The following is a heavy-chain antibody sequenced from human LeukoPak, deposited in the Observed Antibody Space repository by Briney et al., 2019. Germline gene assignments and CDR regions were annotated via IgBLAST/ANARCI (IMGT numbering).Heavy chain of an antibody. D-gene: IGHD2-2*02. V-gene: IGHV1-46*01. CDR1: GYTFTSYY. CDR2: INPSGGST. J-gene: IGHJ4*02. CDR3: ARGLGYCSSTSCYTADLDY. Sequence: ASVKVSCKASGYTFTSYYMHWVRQAPGQGREWRGIINPSGGSTSYAQKFQGRVTMTRDTSTSTVYMELSSLRSEDTAVYYCARGLGYCSSTSCYTADLDYWGQGTLVTVSS.